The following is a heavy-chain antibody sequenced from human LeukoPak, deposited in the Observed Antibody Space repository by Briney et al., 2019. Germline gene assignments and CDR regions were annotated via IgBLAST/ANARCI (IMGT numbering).Heavy chain of an antibody. J-gene: IGHJ4*02. D-gene: IGHD1-26*01. V-gene: IGHV3-23*01. CDR2: ITTGGDT. CDR3: TPHLWGGTYPYYLAY. Sequence: GGSLRLSCEASGFTFRSYAMSWARRAPGKGLEWGSVITTGGDTYYADSVKGRFTISRDNSKNTLYLQLNSLRADDTAVYYCTPHLWGGTYPYYLAYWGQGTLVTVSS. CDR1: GFTFRSYA.